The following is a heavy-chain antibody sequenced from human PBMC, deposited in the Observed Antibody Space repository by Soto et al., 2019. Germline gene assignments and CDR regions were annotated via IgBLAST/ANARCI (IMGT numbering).Heavy chain of an antibody. Sequence: EVQLVESGGGLVQPGGSLRLSCAASGFSFSSYWMQWVRQAPGKGLVWVSRIKSDGSSTTYADSVKGRFTISRDNAKNTLYLQMNSLRAEDTAVYYCATRSSLRPFYIWGQGTMVTVSS. CDR3: ATRSSLRPFYI. CDR2: IKSDGSST. J-gene: IGHJ3*02. CDR1: GFSFSSYW. V-gene: IGHV3-74*01. D-gene: IGHD1-26*01.